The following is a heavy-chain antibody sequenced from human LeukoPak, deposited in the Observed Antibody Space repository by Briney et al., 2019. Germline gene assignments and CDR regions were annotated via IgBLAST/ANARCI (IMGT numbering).Heavy chain of an antibody. V-gene: IGHV3-23*01. CDR1: GFTFSNYR. D-gene: IGHD2-15*01. CDR3: AKGSCNVNLDFDY. Sequence: TGGSLRLSCAASGFTFSNYRMNWVRQAPGKGLESVSGISGSGGSTNYADSVKGRFTVSRDNSKNTLYLQMNSLRAEDTAVYYCAKGSCNVNLDFDYWGQGTLVTVSS. CDR2: ISGSGGST. J-gene: IGHJ4*02.